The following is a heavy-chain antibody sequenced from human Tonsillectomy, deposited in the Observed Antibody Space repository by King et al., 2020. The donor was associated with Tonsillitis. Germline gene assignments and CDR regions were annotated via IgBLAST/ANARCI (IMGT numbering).Heavy chain of an antibody. J-gene: IGHJ3*02. D-gene: IGHD7-27*01. CDR2: IYCDDDK. CDR1: GFSLSTTVDG. V-gene: IGHV2-5*02. CDR3: ARSNWGAWAFDI. Sequence: ITLKESGPTLVKPTETLTLTCTLSGFSLSTTVDGVSWLRQPPVKAPEWLALIYCDDDKSYSPSVNSRLTITKDSSKNLVVLTMTNMDPMDTATYYCARSNWGAWAFDIWGQGTMVTVPS.